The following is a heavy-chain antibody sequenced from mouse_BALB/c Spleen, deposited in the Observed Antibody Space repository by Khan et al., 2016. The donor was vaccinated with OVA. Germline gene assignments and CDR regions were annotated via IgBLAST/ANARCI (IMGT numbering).Heavy chain of an antibody. V-gene: IGHV1-20*02. D-gene: IGHD1-1*02. CDR3: ARSYDCYAMDY. J-gene: IGHJ4*01. Sequence: VRLQQSGPELVKPGASVKISCKASGYSFTGYFMNWVMQSHGKSLEWIGRINPYNGDTFYNQKFKGKATLTVDKSSSTAHMELRSLASEDSAVYYCARSYDCYAMDYWGQGTSVTVSS. CDR2: INPYNGDT. CDR1: GYSFTGYF.